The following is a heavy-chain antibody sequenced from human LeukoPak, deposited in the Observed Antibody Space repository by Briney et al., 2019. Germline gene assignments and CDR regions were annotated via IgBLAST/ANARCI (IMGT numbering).Heavy chain of an antibody. V-gene: IGHV3-21*01. CDR1: GFTFSSNS. D-gene: IGHD7-27*01. Sequence: PGGSLRLSCAASGFTFSSNSMNWVRQAPGKVLEWVSSISTSSIYIYYADSVKGRFTISRDNAKNSLYLQMNSLRAEDTAVYYCAREEGGKLGIDYYFDYWGQGTLVTVSS. CDR3: AREEGGKLGIDYYFDY. J-gene: IGHJ4*02. CDR2: ISTSSIYI.